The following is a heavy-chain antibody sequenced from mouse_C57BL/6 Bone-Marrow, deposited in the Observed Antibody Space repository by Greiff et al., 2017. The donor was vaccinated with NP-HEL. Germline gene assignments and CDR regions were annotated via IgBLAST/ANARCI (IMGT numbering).Heavy chain of an antibody. J-gene: IGHJ1*03. CDR1: GYTFTSYD. CDR2: IYPRDGST. V-gene: IGHV1-85*01. CDR3: AREEDSPDYYGRWYFDV. Sequence: VQLQQSGPELVKPGASVKLSCKASGYTFTSYDINWVKQRPGQGLEWIGWIYPRDGSTKYNEKFKGKATLTVDTSSSTAYMELHSLTSEDYAVYFCAREEDSPDYYGRWYFDVWGTGTTVTVSS. D-gene: IGHD1-1*01.